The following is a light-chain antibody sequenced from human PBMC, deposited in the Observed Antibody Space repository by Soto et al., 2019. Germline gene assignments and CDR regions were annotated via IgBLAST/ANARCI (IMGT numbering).Light chain of an antibody. CDR3: QQLNGYPLT. Sequence: DIQLTQSPSFLSASVGDRVTITCRASHGINSYLAWYQQKPGKAPKLLIYTASTLQSGVPSRFSGSESGTEFTLTISSLQPEDFATYYCQQLNGYPLTFGGGTKVEIK. CDR1: HGINSY. V-gene: IGKV1-9*01. CDR2: TAS. J-gene: IGKJ4*01.